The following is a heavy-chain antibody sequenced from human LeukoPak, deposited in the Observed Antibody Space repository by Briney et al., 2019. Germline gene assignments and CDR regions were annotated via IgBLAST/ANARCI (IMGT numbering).Heavy chain of an antibody. CDR3: ARVRVLRYFGDAFDI. D-gene: IGHD3-9*01. V-gene: IGHV1-46*01. CDR2: INPSGGST. J-gene: IGHJ3*02. CDR1: GYTFTSYG. Sequence: ASVKVSCKASGYTFTSYGISWVRQAPGQGLEWMGIINPSGGSTSYAQKFQGRVTMTRDTSTSTVYMELSSLRSEDTAVYYCARVRVLRYFGDAFDIWGQGTMVTVSS.